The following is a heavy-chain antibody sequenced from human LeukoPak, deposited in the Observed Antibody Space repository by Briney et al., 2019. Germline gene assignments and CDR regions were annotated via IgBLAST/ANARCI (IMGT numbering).Heavy chain of an antibody. D-gene: IGHD3-10*01. CDR1: GFTIGTNV. Sequence: GGSLRLSCAASGFTIGTNVVHWVRQAPGKGLEWVAVIWYGGRDQSYAGSVKGRFTMSRDNSENTLYLQMNSLRAEDTAVYYCARELDRTYGLDYWGQGTLVTVSS. J-gene: IGHJ4*02. CDR2: IWYGGRDQ. CDR3: ARELDRTYGLDY. V-gene: IGHV3-33*01.